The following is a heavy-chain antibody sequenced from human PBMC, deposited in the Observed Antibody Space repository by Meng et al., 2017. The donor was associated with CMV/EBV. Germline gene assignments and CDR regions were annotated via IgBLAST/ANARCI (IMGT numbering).Heavy chain of an antibody. V-gene: IGHV3-30-3*01. CDR3: ARDWYCSSTSCLYYYYYYGMDV. D-gene: IGHD2-2*01. CDR2: ISYDGSNK. Sequence: GESLKISCAASGFTFSSYWMHWVRQAPGKGLEWVAVISYDGSNKYYTDSVRGRFTISRDNSKNTVYLQMNSLRAEDTAVYYCARDWYCSSTSCLYYYYYYGMDVWGQGTTVTVSS. J-gene: IGHJ6*02. CDR1: GFTFSSYW.